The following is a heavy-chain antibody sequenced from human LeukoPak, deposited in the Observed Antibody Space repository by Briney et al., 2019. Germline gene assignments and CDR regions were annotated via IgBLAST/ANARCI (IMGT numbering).Heavy chain of an antibody. CDR1: GYSISSGYY. CDR2: INSSGNS. CDR3: ARRGIWDLQIGNWFDP. J-gene: IGHJ5*02. V-gene: IGHV4-38-2*01. Sequence: SETLSLTCAVSGYSISSGYYWGWIRQPPGKGLEWIGSINSSGNSYYNPSLKTRATISPDTSKNQYSLRLTSVTAADTAIYYCARRGIWDLQIGNWFDPWGQGILVIVSS. D-gene: IGHD3-16*01.